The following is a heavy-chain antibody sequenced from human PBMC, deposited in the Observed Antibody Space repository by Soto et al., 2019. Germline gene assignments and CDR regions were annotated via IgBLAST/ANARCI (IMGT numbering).Heavy chain of an antibody. CDR3: ARGYYDFWSGYSVNWFDP. Sequence: ASVKFSCKASGYTFTSYGISWVRQAPGQGLEWMGWISAYNGNTNYGQKLQGRVTMTTDTSTSTAYMELRSPRSDDTAVYYCARGYYDFWSGYSVNWFDPWGQGTLVTVSS. CDR1: GYTFTSYG. V-gene: IGHV1-18*04. J-gene: IGHJ5*02. D-gene: IGHD3-3*01. CDR2: ISAYNGNT.